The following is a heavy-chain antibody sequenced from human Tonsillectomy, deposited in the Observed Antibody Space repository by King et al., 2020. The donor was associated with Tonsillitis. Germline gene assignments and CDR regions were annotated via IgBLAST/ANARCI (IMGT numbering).Heavy chain of an antibody. CDR2: ITSSGSKI. D-gene: IGHD3-22*01. J-gene: IGHJ6*02. V-gene: IGHV3-48*03. Sequence: DVQLVESGGGLVQPGVSLKLSCAASGFTFSSYEMNWVRQAPGKGLEWVSYITSSGSKIYYADSVKGRFTISRDNAKNTLSLQKNSLRAEDTAVYYCARENSSSGFYYYGMDVWGQGTTVTVSS. CDR1: GFTFSSYE. CDR3: ARENSSSGFYYYGMDV.